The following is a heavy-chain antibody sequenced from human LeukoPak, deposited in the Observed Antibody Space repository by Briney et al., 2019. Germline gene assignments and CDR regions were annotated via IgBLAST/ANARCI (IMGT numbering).Heavy chain of an antibody. J-gene: IGHJ4*02. V-gene: IGHV3-53*01. Sequence: GGSLRLSCAASGFTVSSNYMSWVRQAPGKGLEWVSVIYSGGSTYYADSVKGRFTISRDNSKNTLYLQMNSLRAEDTAVYYCLSRGPRRSFLAHNHYFDYWGQGTLVTVSS. CDR3: LSRGPRRSFLAHNHYFDY. CDR1: GFTVSSNY. CDR2: IYSGGST. D-gene: IGHD2/OR15-2a*01.